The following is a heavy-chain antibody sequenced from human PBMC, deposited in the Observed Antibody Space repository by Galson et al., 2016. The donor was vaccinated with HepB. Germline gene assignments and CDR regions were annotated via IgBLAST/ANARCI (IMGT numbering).Heavy chain of an antibody. CDR1: GFTFSDYY. CDR3: ARAVGAYYYYMDV. D-gene: IGHD3-16*01. J-gene: IGHJ6*03. CDR2: IGSSSSYR. V-gene: IGHV3-11*06. Sequence: SLRLSCAASGFTFSDYYMSWIRQASGKGLEWVSYIGSSSSYRNYADSVKGRFTISRDNAKNSLYLQMNSLRAEDTAVYYCARAVGAYYYYMDVWGKGTTVTVSS.